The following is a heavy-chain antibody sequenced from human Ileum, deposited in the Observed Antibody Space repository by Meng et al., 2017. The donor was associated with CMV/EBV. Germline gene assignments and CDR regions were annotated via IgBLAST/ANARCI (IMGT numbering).Heavy chain of an antibody. CDR2: MYGGGSRT. CDR3: AKETNLAQ. D-gene: IGHD1-14*01. V-gene: IGHV3-23*03. CDR1: GFTFSSYA. J-gene: IGHJ4*02. Sequence: GESLKISCAGSGFTFSSYAMSWVRQAPGKELEWVSIMYGGGSRTYFADSVKGRFTVSRDNSKNTFYLHMNSLRAEDTAVYYCAKETNLAQWGQGTLVTVSS.